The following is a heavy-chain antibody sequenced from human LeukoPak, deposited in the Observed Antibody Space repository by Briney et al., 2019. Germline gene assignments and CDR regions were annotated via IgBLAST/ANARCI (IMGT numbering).Heavy chain of an antibody. D-gene: IGHD2-15*01. V-gene: IGHV3-23*01. Sequence: PSETLSLTCSVSGGSISSYYWSWVRQAPGKGLEWVSAISGSGGSTYYADSVKGRFTISRDNSKNTLYLQMNSLRAEDTAVYYCAKVSSSWINELLLFWFDPWGQGTLVTVSS. CDR3: AKVSSSWINELLLFWFDP. CDR1: GGSISSYY. CDR2: ISGSGGST. J-gene: IGHJ5*02.